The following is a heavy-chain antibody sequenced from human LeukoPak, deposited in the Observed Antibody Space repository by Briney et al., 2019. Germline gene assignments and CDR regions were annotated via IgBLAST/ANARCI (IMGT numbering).Heavy chain of an antibody. D-gene: IGHD6-19*01. J-gene: IGHJ4*02. V-gene: IGHV4-39*07. CDR1: GGSISSSSYY. Sequence: PSETLSLTCTVSGGSISSSSYYWGWIRQPPGKGLEWIGSIYYSGSTYYNPSLKSRVTISVDTSKNQFSLKLSSVTAADTAVYYCARNSYSSGWYRGGDIDYWGQGTLVTVSS. CDR3: ARNSYSSGWYRGGDIDY. CDR2: IYYSGST.